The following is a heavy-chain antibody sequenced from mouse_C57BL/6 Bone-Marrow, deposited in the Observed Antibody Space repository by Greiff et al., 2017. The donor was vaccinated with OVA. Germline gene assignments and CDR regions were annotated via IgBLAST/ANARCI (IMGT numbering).Heavy chain of an antibody. V-gene: IGHV1-81*01. J-gene: IGHJ1*03. CDR2: IYPRSGNT. CDR1: GYTFTSYG. D-gene: IGHD2-2*01. Sequence: QVQLQQSGAELARPGASVKLSCKASGYTFTSYGISWVKQRTGQGLEWIGEIYPRSGNTYYNEKFKGKATLTADKSSSTAYMELRSLTSEDSAVYFCATPIYYGYGDSYWYFDVWGTGTTVTVSS. CDR3: ATPIYYGYGDSYWYFDV.